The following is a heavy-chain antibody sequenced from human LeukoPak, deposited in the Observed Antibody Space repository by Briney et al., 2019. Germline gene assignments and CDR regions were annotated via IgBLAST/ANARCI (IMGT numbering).Heavy chain of an antibody. J-gene: IGHJ6*02. Sequence: PGGSLRLSCAASGFTFSSYAMHWVRQAPGKGLEYVSAISSNGGSTYYADSVKGRFTISRDNSKNTLYLQMGSLRAEDMAVYYCARGNRGNYYYGMDVWGQGTTVTVSS. CDR3: ARGNRGNYYYGMDV. CDR2: ISSNGGST. V-gene: IGHV3-64*02. CDR1: GFTFSSYA.